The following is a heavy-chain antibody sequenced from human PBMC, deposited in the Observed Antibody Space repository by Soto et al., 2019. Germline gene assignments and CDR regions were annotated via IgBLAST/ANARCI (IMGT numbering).Heavy chain of an antibody. CDR2: IYYSGST. J-gene: IGHJ5*02. D-gene: IGHD3-3*01. CDR3: ARAPADFWSGYYEFDWFDP. Sequence: PSETLSLTCTVSGGSIGSGGYYWSWIRQHPGKGLEWIGYIYYSGSTYYNPSLKSRVTISVDTSKNQFSLKLSSVTAADTAVYYCARAPADFWSGYYEFDWFDPWGQGTLVTVSS. CDR1: GGSIGSGGYY. V-gene: IGHV4-31*03.